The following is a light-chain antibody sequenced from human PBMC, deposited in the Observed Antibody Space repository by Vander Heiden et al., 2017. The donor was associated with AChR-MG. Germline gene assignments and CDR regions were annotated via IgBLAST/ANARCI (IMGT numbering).Light chain of an antibody. CDR1: LSISTY. J-gene: IGKJ1*01. CDR3: QQSYGTPRT. Sequence: DIQLTQSTSSLSASIGDRVTTTCRASLSISTYLNWYQQKPGKAPKVLIYGASSLQSGVPSRFSGSGSGTDFILTISRLQPEDFATYYCQQSYGTPRTFGQGTKVEVK. CDR2: GAS. V-gene: IGKV1-39*01.